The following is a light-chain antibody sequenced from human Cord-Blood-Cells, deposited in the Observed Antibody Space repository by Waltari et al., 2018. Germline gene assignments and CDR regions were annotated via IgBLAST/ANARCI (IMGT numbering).Light chain of an antibody. CDR2: EGS. Sequence: QSALTQPASASGSPGQSITISCTGTSSDVGSYNLVSWYQQHPGKAPQLMIYEGSKRPSGVSNRVSGSKSGNTASLTISGLQAEDEADYYCCSYAGSSTSVFGGGTKLTVL. CDR1: SSDVGSYNL. CDR3: CSYAGSSTSV. J-gene: IGLJ2*01. V-gene: IGLV2-23*01.